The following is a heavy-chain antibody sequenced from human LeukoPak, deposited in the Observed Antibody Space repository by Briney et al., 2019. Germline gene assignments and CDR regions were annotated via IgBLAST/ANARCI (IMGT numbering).Heavy chain of an antibody. V-gene: IGHV1-2*02. Sequence: ASVRVSCKASGVTLTTYYIHWMRQAPGQGLEWMGWVNPKSGDTNYAQKFQGRVTMTSDTSISTAYMELSRLRSDNTAVYYCARDLYGGTSATFDYWGQGTLVTVSS. J-gene: IGHJ4*02. CDR2: VNPKSGDT. D-gene: IGHD4-23*01. CDR3: ARDLYGGTSATFDY. CDR1: GVTLTTYY.